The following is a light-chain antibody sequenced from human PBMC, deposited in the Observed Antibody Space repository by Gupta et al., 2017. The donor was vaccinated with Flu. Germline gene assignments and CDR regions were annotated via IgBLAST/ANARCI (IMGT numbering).Light chain of an antibody. Sequence: EVLMTQSPVTVSVSRGEGATLSCRASQSVGTHLAWYQHKPGQAPRIVIFGASSRATGIPARFSGSGSGTEFTLNISSVQSEDFAVYYCQQYDIWPAYTFGQGTKLEI. CDR2: GAS. CDR3: QQYDIWPAYT. V-gene: IGKV3-15*01. J-gene: IGKJ2*01. CDR1: QSVGTH.